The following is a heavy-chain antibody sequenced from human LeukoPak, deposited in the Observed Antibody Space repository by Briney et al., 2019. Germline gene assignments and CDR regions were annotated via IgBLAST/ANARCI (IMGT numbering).Heavy chain of an antibody. D-gene: IGHD2-8*01. J-gene: IGHJ6*03. CDR3: ARLAFCTNAVCFSNYYYSMDV. CDR2: IYPDDSDT. Sequence: GESLKISCKGSGYSFPSYWIGWVRQMPGKGLEWMGIIYPDDSDTKYSPSFQGQVTISADKSISPAYLQWSSLKASDTAMYYCARLAFCTNAVCFSNYYYSMDVWGRGTTVTVSS. CDR1: GYSFPSYW. V-gene: IGHV5-51*01.